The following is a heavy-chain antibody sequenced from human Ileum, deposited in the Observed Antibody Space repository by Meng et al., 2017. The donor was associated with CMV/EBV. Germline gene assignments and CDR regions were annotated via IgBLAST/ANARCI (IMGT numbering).Heavy chain of an antibody. CDR1: GNTFTPYD. V-gene: IGHV1-2*02. D-gene: IGHD1-1*01. CDR2: MLPKTGAL. CDR3: IRENWYYDY. J-gene: IGHJ4*02. Sequence: VQLGPSGGGVKKPGASVKVSCKASGNTFTPYDIHCVRQAPGQGLEWVGCMLPKTGALDYAQKFRGRITLTTDTSITTAYMELSGLTSDDTAVYYCIRENWYYDYWGLGTLVTVSS.